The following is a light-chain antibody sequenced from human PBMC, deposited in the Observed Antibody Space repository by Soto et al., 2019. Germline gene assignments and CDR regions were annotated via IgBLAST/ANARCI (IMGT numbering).Light chain of an antibody. CDR3: AAWDDSLSCVV. V-gene: IGLV1-47*01. Sequence: QSVLTQPPSASGTPGQGVTISCSGSSSNIGSDYVYWYQVLPGTAPKLLIYRNNQRPSGVPDRFSGSKSGTSASLAISGLRSEDEADYYCAAWDDSLSCVVFGGGTKLTVL. J-gene: IGLJ2*01. CDR1: SSNIGSDY. CDR2: RNN.